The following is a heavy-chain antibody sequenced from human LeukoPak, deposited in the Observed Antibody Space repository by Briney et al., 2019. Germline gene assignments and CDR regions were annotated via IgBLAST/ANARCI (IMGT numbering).Heavy chain of an antibody. V-gene: IGHV6-1*01. CDR2: TFYRSKWYN. J-gene: IGHJ4*02. CDR1: GDSVSSNTAA. CDR3: ARDGWPAFDY. D-gene: IGHD2-15*01. Sequence: SQTPSLTCVIAGDSVSSNTAAWNWIRQSPLRGLEWQGRTFYRSKWYNDYAGSVKSRITISPDTSKNHFSLHLDSVTPEDTAMYYCARDGWPAFDYWGQGSLVTVSS.